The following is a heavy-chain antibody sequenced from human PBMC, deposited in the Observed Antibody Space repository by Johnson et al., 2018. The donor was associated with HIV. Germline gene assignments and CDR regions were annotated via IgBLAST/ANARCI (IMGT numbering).Heavy chain of an antibody. V-gene: IGHV3-66*03. CDR3: ARATAYGGRVDGFDI. D-gene: IGHD4-23*01. CDR2: IYSGGRT. Sequence: VQLVESGGGLIQPGGSLRLSCAASGFTVSSTYMSWVRQAPGKGLEWVSVIYSGGRTYYADSVKGRFTISRDNSKNTLYLQMTSLRSEDTAVYYCARATAYGGRVDGFDIWGQGTMVTVSS. J-gene: IGHJ3*02. CDR1: GFTVSSTY.